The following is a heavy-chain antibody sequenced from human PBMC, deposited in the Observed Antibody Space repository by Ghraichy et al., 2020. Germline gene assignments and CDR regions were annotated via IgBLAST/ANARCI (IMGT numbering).Heavy chain of an antibody. CDR2: IYYSGST. CDR3: ASTMVRGVIDY. V-gene: IGHV4-39*01. CDR1: GGSISSSSYY. D-gene: IGHD3-10*01. J-gene: IGHJ4*02. Sequence: ETLSLTCTVSGGSISSSSYYWGWIRQPPGKGLEWIGSIYYSGSTYYNPSLKSRVTISVDTSKNQFSLKLSSVTAADTAVYYCASTMVRGVIDYWGQGTLVTVSS.